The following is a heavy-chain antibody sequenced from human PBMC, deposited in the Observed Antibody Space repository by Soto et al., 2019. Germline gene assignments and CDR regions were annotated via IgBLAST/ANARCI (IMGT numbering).Heavy chain of an antibody. CDR2: ISAYNGNT. CDR3: ARDGIVVVPAAIGSDYYYYGMDV. J-gene: IGHJ6*02. D-gene: IGHD2-2*02. V-gene: IGHV1-18*01. Sequence: ASVKVSCKASGYTFTSYGISWVRQAPGQGLEWMGWISAYNGNTNYAQKLQGRVTMTTDTSTSTAYMELRSLRSDDTAVYYCARDGIVVVPAAIGSDYYYYGMDVWGQGTTVTVSS. CDR1: GYTFTSYG.